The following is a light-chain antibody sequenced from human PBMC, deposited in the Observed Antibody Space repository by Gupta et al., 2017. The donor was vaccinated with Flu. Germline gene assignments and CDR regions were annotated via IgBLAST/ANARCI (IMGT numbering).Light chain of an antibody. CDR2: LGS. CDR3: RQALESPGT. Sequence: VTPGEPFSISCRSSQTLLQNNGYNHLDWYLQKPGQSPHLLIYLGSNRASGVPDRFSGSGSGTDFTLKISRVEAEDVGVYYCRQALESPGTFGQGTKVEIK. CDR1: QTLLQNNGYNH. V-gene: IGKV2-28*01. J-gene: IGKJ1*01.